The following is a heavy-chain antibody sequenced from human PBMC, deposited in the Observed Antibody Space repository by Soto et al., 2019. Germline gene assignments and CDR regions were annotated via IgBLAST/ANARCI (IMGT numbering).Heavy chain of an antibody. Sequence: PGESLKISCKGSGYSFTSYWISWVRQMPGKGLEWMGRIDPSDSYTNYSPSFQGHVTISADKSISTAYLQWSSLKASDTAMYYCARPRGDSSGSPDAFDIWGQGTMVTVSS. D-gene: IGHD3-22*01. J-gene: IGHJ3*02. V-gene: IGHV5-10-1*01. CDR1: GYSFTSYW. CDR2: IDPSDSYT. CDR3: ARPRGDSSGSPDAFDI.